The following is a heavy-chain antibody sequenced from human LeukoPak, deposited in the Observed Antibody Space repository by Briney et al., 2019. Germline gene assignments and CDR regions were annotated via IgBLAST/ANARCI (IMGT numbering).Heavy chain of an antibody. CDR2: ISSSSGYI. Sequence: PGGSLRLSCAASGFTFSSYSMNWVRQAPGRGLEWVSSISSSSGYIYYADSVKGRFTISRDNAKNSLYLQMNSLRAEDTAVYYCAKLVVKGNWFDPWGQGTLVTVSS. V-gene: IGHV3-21*04. J-gene: IGHJ5*02. CDR3: AKLVVKGNWFDP. CDR1: GFTFSSYS. D-gene: IGHD2-15*01.